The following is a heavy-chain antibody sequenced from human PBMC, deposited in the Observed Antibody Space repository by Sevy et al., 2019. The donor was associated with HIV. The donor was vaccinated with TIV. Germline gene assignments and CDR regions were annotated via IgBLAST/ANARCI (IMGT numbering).Heavy chain of an antibody. D-gene: IGHD4-4*01. CDR3: ARDPEHDYSSLLVDY. CDR2: ISAYNGNT. Sequence: ASVKVSCKASGYTFTSYGISWVRQAPGQGLEWMGWISAYNGNTKYTQKLQGRVTMTTDTCTSTAYMELRSLRSDDTAVYYCARDPEHDYSSLLVDYWGQGTLVTVSS. CDR1: GYTFTSYG. J-gene: IGHJ4*02. V-gene: IGHV1-18*01.